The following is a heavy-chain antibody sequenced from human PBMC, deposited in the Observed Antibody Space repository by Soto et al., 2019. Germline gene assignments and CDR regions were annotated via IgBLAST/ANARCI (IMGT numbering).Heavy chain of an antibody. D-gene: IGHD6-19*01. J-gene: IGHJ4*02. Sequence: SRTPSLTSAVSRDIASSNSTARHSIRQSPSRGLEWQGRTYYRSKWFTGYAVPAQSRIRISAATTKNQVSLQVSSVSSEDRAVYYCARQQQWLDYWGQGTPVTVSS. CDR1: RDIASSNSTA. CDR2: TYYRSKWFT. V-gene: IGHV6-1*01. CDR3: ARQQQWLDY.